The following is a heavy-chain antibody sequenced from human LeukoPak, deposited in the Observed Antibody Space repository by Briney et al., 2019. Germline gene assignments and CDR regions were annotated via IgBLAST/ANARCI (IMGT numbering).Heavy chain of an antibody. CDR1: GVTISSGGYY. CDR2: IYYSGST. CDR3: ARDLGYPYYYDSSGYPYYYGMDV. Sequence: SETLSLTCTVSGVTISSGGYYWSWLRQHPGKGLEWIGYIYYSGSTYYNPSLKSRVPISVDTSKNQFSLKLSSVTAADTAVYYCARDLGYPYYYDSSGYPYYYGMDVWGQGTTVTVSS. J-gene: IGHJ6*02. D-gene: IGHD3-22*01. V-gene: IGHV4-31*02.